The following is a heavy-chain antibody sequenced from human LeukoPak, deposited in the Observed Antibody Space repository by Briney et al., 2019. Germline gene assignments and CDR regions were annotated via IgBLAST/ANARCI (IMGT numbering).Heavy chain of an antibody. V-gene: IGHV3-23*01. CDR3: ATSWGPDTSAFRWGRDGMDV. CDR1: GFTFNNYA. J-gene: IGHJ6*02. CDR2: ISKSGDHT. D-gene: IGHD3-16*01. Sequence: GGSLRLSCAVSGFTFNNYAMSWVRQAPGKGLEWVSAISKSGDHTYYAASAKGRFTIYRDNSKNTQYLQMNSLRAEDTAVYYCATSWGPDTSAFRWGRDGMDVWGQGTTVIVS.